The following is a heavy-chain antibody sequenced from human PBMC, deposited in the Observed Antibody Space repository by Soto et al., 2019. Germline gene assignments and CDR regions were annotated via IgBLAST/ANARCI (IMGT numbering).Heavy chain of an antibody. D-gene: IGHD3-16*01. Sequence: PSETLRLSCAASGFTFSDSWMDWARQVPGKGPEWVANINQDGSGKNYVDSVKGRFTISRDNAKNSLYLQMNSLRAEDTAVYYCASLGRHGWGQGTTVTVSS. CDR1: GFTFSDSW. J-gene: IGHJ6*02. V-gene: IGHV3-7*01. CDR2: INQDGSGK. CDR3: ASLGRHG.